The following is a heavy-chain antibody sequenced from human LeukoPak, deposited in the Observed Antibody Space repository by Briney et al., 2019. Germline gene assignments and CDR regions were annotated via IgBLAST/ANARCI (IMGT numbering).Heavy chain of an antibody. Sequence: GGSLKLSCAASGFTFSGSAMHWVRQAPGKGLEWVGRIRSKANSYATAYAAPVKGRFTISRDDSKNTAYLQMNSLKTEDTAVYYCTSPSGYSSGWFPSYWGQGTLVTVSS. V-gene: IGHV3-73*01. CDR1: GFTFSGSA. CDR2: IRSKANSYAT. CDR3: TSPSGYSSGWFPSY. J-gene: IGHJ4*02. D-gene: IGHD6-19*01.